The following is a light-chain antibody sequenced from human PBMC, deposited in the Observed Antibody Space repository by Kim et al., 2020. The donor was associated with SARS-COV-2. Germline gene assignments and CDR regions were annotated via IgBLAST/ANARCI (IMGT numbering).Light chain of an antibody. CDR2: QDS. Sequence: SSSPGQTASITSSGDKLGDKYACWYQQKPGQSPVLVIYQDSKRPSGIPGRFSGSNSGNTATLTISGTQAMDEADYYCQAWDSSTEVFGTGTKVTVL. V-gene: IGLV3-1*01. CDR3: QAWDSSTEV. CDR1: KLGDKY. J-gene: IGLJ1*01.